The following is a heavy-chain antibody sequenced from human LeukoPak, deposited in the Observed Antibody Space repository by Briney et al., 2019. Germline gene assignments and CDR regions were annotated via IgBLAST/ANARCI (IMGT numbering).Heavy chain of an antibody. V-gene: IGHV3-23*01. D-gene: IGHD3-10*01. J-gene: IGHJ6*02. CDR3: AKGYAYYYGPGSNYGMDV. CDR2: INCSGAST. CDR1: GFTFTSYA. Sequence: GGSLRLSCAASGFTFTSYAMNWVRQAPGKGLEWVSAINCSGASTYYAESVKGRFTISRDNSKNTVSLQKNSLRAEDTAVYYCAKGYAYYYGPGSNYGMDVWGQGTTVTLS.